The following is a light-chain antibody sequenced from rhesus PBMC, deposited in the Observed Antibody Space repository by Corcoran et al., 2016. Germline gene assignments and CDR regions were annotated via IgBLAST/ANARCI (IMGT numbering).Light chain of an antibody. CDR2: KTS. V-gene: IGKV1-74*01. J-gene: IGKJ2*01. CDR1: ENVNNY. Sequence: DIQMTQSPSSLSASVGDRVTITCRTSENVNNYLNWYQQKAGKAHNLLIYKTSTLQSGVPSRFSGSGSGTDYTVTISSLQSEDVATYYCQHNYGAPPYNFGQGTKVEIK. CDR3: QHNYGAPPYN.